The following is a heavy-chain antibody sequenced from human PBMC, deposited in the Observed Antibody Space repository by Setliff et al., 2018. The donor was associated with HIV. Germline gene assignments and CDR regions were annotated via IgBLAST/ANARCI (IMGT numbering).Heavy chain of an antibody. CDR3: ARLPQDVRSSIDF. D-gene: IGHD6-6*01. Sequence: PGGSLRLSCAASGFTFSNYAMGWVRQAPGKGLEWVSFISTSGGTTYYADSVKGRFTISRDNAKNTLFLQMNSLRAEDTAVYYCARLPQDVRSSIDFWGQGTLVTVSS. J-gene: IGHJ4*02. V-gene: IGHV3-23*01. CDR1: GFTFSNYA. CDR2: ISTSGGTT.